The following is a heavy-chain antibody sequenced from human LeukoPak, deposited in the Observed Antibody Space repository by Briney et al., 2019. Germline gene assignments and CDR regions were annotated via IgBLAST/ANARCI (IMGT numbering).Heavy chain of an antibody. V-gene: IGHV3-11*01. J-gene: IGHJ4*02. CDR2: ISSSGSTI. Sequence: GGSLRLSCAASGFTFSDYYMSWIRQAPGKGLEWVSYISSSGSTIYYADSVKGRSTISRDNAKNSLYLQMNSLRAEDTAVYYCARDQRSIVVVPAAMPGGSDYWGQGTLVTVSS. D-gene: IGHD2-2*01. CDR1: GFTFSDYY. CDR3: ARDQRSIVVVPAAMPGGSDY.